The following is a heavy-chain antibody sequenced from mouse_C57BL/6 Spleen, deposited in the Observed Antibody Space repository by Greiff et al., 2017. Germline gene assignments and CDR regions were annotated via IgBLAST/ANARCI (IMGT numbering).Heavy chain of an antibody. CDR2: IYPGDGDT. J-gene: IGHJ2*01. CDR3: ARKGGGIGYFDY. V-gene: IGHV1-80*01. CDR1: GYAFSSYW. Sequence: QVQLQQSGAELVKPGASVKISCKASGYAFSSYWMNWVKQRPGKGLEWIGQIYPGDGDTNYNGKFKGKATLTADKSSSTAYMQLSSLTSEDSAVYFCARKGGGIGYFDYWGQGTTLTVSS. D-gene: IGHD1-1*01.